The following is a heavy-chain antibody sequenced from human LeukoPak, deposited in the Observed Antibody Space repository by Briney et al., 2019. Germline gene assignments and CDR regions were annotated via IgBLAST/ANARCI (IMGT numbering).Heavy chain of an antibody. V-gene: IGHV1-18*01. Sequence: ASVKVPCTASGYTFTSYGISWVRQAPGQGLEWMGWISAYNGNTNYAQKLQGRVTMTTDTPTSTAYMELRSLRSDDTAVYYCARVDGGSYSELGAPFDYWGQGTLVTVSS. CDR3: ARVDGGSYSELGAPFDY. CDR1: GYTFTSYG. D-gene: IGHD1-26*01. CDR2: ISAYNGNT. J-gene: IGHJ4*02.